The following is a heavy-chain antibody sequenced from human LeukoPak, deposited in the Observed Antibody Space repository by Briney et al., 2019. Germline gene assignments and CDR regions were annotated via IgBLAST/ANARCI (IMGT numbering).Heavy chain of an antibody. D-gene: IGHD5-18*01. V-gene: IGHV3-7*01. CDR2: IKKDGSEK. CDR3: ARDLSGVTGYTYGRGIDY. CDR1: GFTFSSFG. J-gene: IGHJ4*02. Sequence: PGGSLRLSCAASGFTFSSFGMSWVRQAPGKGLEWVANIKKDGSEKYYVDSVKGRFTISRDNAKTSLYLLMNSLRAEDTAVYYCARDLSGVTGYTYGRGIDYWGQGTLVTVSS.